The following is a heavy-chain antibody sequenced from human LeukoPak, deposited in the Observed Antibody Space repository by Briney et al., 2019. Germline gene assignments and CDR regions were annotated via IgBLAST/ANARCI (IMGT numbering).Heavy chain of an antibody. CDR2: IYHSGST. Sequence: SETLSLTCAVSGGSISSSNWWSWVRQPPGKGLEWIGEIYHSGSTNYNPSLKSRVTISVDKSKNQFSLKLSSVTAADTAVYYCARVYYDILTGYYGTDVWGKGTTVTVSS. V-gene: IGHV4-4*02. CDR3: ARVYYDILTGYYGTDV. D-gene: IGHD3-9*01. J-gene: IGHJ6*04. CDR1: GGSISSSNW.